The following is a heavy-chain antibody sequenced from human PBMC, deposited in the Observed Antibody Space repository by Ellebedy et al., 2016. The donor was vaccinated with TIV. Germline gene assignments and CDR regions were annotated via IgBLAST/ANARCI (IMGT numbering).Heavy chain of an antibody. V-gene: IGHV3-43*01. D-gene: IGHD5-12*01. Sequence: GESLKISXAASGFTFDYYSMHWVRQAPGKGLEWVSVISWDGLSTYYADSVKGRFTISRDNSKSSLYLQMHSLRSEDTALYYCVKDYDSGYRYYFDHWGLGTLVTVSS. CDR2: ISWDGLST. CDR1: GFTFDYYS. CDR3: VKDYDSGYRYYFDH. J-gene: IGHJ4*02.